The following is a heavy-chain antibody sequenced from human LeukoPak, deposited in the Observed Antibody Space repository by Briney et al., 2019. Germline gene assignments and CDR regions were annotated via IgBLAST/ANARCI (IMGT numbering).Heavy chain of an antibody. CDR1: GFTFSGYS. CDR3: TSRGINYYDSGGLTY. Sequence: GGSLRLSCTASGFTFSGYSMNWVRQAPGKGLEWVSSISSSSTYIYYADSVKGRFTISRDNAKNSLYLQMNSLRAEDTAVYYCTSRGINYYDSGGLTYWGQGTLVTVSS. CDR2: ISSSSTYI. J-gene: IGHJ4*02. D-gene: IGHD3-22*01. V-gene: IGHV3-21*01.